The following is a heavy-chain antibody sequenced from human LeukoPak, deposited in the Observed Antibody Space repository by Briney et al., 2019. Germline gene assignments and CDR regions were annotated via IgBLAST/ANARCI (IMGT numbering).Heavy chain of an antibody. D-gene: IGHD3-9*01. J-gene: IGHJ3*02. Sequence: ASVNVSCKASGYTFTSYAMHWVRQAPGQRLEWMGWINAGNGNTKYSQKFQGRVTITRDTSASTAYMELSSLRSEDTAVYYCARDRVWLRGFDIWGQGTMVTVSS. V-gene: IGHV1-3*01. CDR1: GYTFTSYA. CDR3: ARDRVWLRGFDI. CDR2: INAGNGNT.